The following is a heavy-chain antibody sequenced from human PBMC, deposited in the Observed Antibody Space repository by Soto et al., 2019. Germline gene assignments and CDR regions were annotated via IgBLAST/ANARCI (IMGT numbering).Heavy chain of an antibody. D-gene: IGHD1-26*01. J-gene: IGHJ4*02. CDR1: GGSISSSNW. Sequence: QVQLQESGPGLVKPSGTLSLTCAVSGGSISSSNWWSWVRQPPGKGLEWIGEIYHSGSTNYNPSLQSRVTISVDKSKNQFSLKLSSVTAADTAVYYCARVSIDRYSGSSFDYWGQGTLVTVSS. CDR3: ARVSIDRYSGSSFDY. CDR2: IYHSGST. V-gene: IGHV4-4*02.